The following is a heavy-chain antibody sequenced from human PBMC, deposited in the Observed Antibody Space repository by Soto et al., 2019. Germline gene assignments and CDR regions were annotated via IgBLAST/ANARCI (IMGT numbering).Heavy chain of an antibody. V-gene: IGHV4-34*01. Sequence: SETLSLTCAVYGGSFSGYYWSWIRQPPGKGLEWIGEINHSGSTNYNPSLKSRVTISVDTSKNQFSLKLSSVTAADTAVYYCAREGRTTVTTSNWFDPWGQGTLVTVSS. CDR3: AREGRTTVTTSNWFDP. CDR1: GGSFSGYY. D-gene: IGHD4-17*01. J-gene: IGHJ5*02. CDR2: INHSGST.